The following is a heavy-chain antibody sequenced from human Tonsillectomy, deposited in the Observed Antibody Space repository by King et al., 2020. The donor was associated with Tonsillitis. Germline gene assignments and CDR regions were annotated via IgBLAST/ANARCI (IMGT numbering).Heavy chain of an antibody. Sequence: VQLVESGGGMVQPGRSLRLACTSSGFTFGDYALSWFRLAPGKGLEWVGFIRSKGYSGTAQYAASVEGRFIISRDDSKSIAYLQMNSLKTEDTAGYYCSRPFSSGWYSGFDIWGQGTMVAVSS. V-gene: IGHV3-49*03. CDR3: SRPFSSGWYSGFDI. J-gene: IGHJ3*02. CDR2: IRSKGYSGTA. CDR1: GFTFGDYA. D-gene: IGHD6-19*01.